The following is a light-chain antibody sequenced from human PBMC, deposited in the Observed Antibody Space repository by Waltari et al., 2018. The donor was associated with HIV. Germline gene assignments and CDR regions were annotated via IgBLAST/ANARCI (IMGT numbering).Light chain of an antibody. Sequence: DIQLTQSPPSLSVYIGDMVTITIRASQGISSYLAWYQQKPGKAPKLLIFAASTLQRGVPSRFSGSGSGTEFTLTISSLQPEDFATYYCQQLNSYPSITFGQGTRLEIK. CDR3: QQLNSYPSIT. CDR1: QGISSY. CDR2: AAS. V-gene: IGKV1-9*01. J-gene: IGKJ5*01.